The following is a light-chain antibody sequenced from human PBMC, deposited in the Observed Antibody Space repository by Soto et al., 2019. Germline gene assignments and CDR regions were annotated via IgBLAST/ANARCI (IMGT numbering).Light chain of an antibody. V-gene: IGLV2-11*01. CDR2: DVN. J-gene: IGLJ3*02. CDR3: CSYAGSYNWV. Sequence: QSALTQSRSVSGSPGQSVTISCTGTSSDVGGYKYFSWYQQHPGKAPQLMSYDVNKRPSGVPDRFSGSKSGTTASLTISGLQAEDDADYYCCSYAGSYNWVFGGGTKLTVL. CDR1: SSDVGGYKY.